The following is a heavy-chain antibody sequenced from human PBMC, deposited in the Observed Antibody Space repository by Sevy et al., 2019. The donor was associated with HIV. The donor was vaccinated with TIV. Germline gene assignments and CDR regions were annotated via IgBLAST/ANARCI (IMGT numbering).Heavy chain of an antibody. D-gene: IGHD3-22*01. V-gene: IGHV3-66*01. J-gene: IGHJ6*02. CDR2: IYSGGRT. Sequence: GGSLRLSCAASGFTVSSNYMSWVRQAPGKGLEWVSVIYSGGRTYYADSVKGRFTISRDNSKNTLYLQMNSLRAEDTAVYYCARDATMIGVYYGMDVWGQGTTVTVSS. CDR3: ARDATMIGVYYGMDV. CDR1: GFTVSSNY.